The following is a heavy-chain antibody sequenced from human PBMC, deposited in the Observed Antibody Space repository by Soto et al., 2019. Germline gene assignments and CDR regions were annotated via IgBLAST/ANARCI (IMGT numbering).Heavy chain of an antibody. Sequence: GGSLRLSCAASGFTFSSYWMHWVRQAPGKGLVWVSRINGDGSSTSYADSVKGRFTISRDNTKNTLYLQMNSLRAEDSAGEYCASGLSMITFGGVIVFWGQGTLVTVSS. V-gene: IGHV3-74*01. CDR3: ASGLSMITFGGVIVF. D-gene: IGHD3-16*02. J-gene: IGHJ4*02. CDR2: INGDGSST. CDR1: GFTFSSYW.